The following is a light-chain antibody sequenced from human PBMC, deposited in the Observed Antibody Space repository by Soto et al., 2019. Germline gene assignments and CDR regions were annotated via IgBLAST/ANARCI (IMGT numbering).Light chain of an antibody. CDR3: RQSAPSLGT. CDR2: AAS. V-gene: IGKV3-20*01. CDR1: QSVSSTF. Sequence: VLTQSPGPLSFSPGERATLSCRARQSVSSTFLAWYQQKPGQAPRLLNYAASRRATGIPDRFSGSGSGTDFTLTISRLEPEYFAVYYCRQSAPSLGTFGQGTRVQIK. J-gene: IGKJ1*01.